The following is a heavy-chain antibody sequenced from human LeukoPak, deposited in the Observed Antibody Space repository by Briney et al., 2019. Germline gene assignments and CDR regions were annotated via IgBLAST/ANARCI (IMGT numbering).Heavy chain of an antibody. CDR2: IKQDGSEK. V-gene: IGHV3-7*01. Sequence: PGGSLRLSFAGTGFIFSSYWMSWVRQAPGKGLEWVANIKQDGSEKYYLDSVKGRFTISRDNAKDSLYLQMNSLRAEDTAVYYCARDHSRDGYNFWGQGTLVTVSS. CDR3: ARDHSRDGYNF. D-gene: IGHD5-24*01. CDR1: GFIFSSYW. J-gene: IGHJ4*02.